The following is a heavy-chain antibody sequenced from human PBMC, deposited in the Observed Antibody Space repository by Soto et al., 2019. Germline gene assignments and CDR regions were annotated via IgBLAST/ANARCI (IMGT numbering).Heavy chain of an antibody. Sequence: SETLSLTCTVTGRSISSSYWSWLRQPPGKGLEWIGYIYYSGSTNYNPSLKSRVTISVDTSKNQFSLKMSSVTAADTAVYYCARLATRYYFDYWGQEPGSPSP. D-gene: IGHD1-1*01. V-gene: IGHV4-59*01. CDR1: GRSISSSY. CDR3: ARLATRYYFDY. J-gene: IGHJ4*01. CDR2: IYYSGST.